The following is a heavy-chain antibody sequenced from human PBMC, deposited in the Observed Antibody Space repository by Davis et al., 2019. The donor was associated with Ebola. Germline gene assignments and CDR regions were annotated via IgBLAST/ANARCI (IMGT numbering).Heavy chain of an antibody. CDR2: INHSGST. J-gene: IGHJ6*02. V-gene: IGHV4-34*01. D-gene: IGHD3-10*02. CDR1: GGSFSGYY. Sequence: SETLSLTCAVYGGSFSGYYWSWIRQPPGKGLEWIGEINHSGSTNYNPSLKSRVTLSVDTSKNQFSLKLSSVTAADTAVYYCARGRLVRGYYYYGMDVWGQGTTVTVSS. CDR3: ARGRLVRGYYYYGMDV.